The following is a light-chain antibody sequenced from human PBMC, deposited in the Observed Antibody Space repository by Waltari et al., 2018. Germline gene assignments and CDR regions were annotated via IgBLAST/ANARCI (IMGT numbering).Light chain of an antibody. CDR2: TAS. J-gene: IGKJ2*01. V-gene: IGKV1-39*01. CDR1: QSITAH. CDR3: QQSYITPYT. Sequence: DIQMTQAPSSLSASVGDRVTITCRASQSITAHLNWFQQQPGRAPKLLIHTASSLQSGVPSRFSGSGSGTHFTLTIIGLQPEDFATYFCQQSYITPYTFGQGTKLEIK.